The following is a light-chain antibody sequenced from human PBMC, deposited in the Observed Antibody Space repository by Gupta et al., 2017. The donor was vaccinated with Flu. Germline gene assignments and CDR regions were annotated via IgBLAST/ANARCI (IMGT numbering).Light chain of an antibody. CDR3: QQYHNWPRT. CDR1: QSISNN. Sequence: PATLAVSPGERAALSCRASQSISNNLVWYQQKPGQAPRCLIYGASTRATGIPARFSGSGSGTEFTLTITNLQSEDFAVYYGQQYHNWPRTFGQGTRVEI. V-gene: IGKV3-15*01. CDR2: GAS. J-gene: IGKJ1*01.